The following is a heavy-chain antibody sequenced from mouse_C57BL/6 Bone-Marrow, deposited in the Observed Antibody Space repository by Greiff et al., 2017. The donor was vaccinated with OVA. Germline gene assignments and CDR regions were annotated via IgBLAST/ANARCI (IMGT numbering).Heavy chain of an antibody. D-gene: IGHD2-5*01. CDR1: GYTFTSYW. CDR3: AKDSNYVVYYAMDY. CDR2: IDPSDSYT. V-gene: IGHV1-50*01. J-gene: IGHJ4*01. Sequence: VQLQQSGAELVKPGASVKLSCKASGYTFTSYWMQWVKQRPGQGLEWIGEIDPSDSYTNYNQKFKGKATLTVDKSSSTAYMQLSSLTSEDSAVYYSAKDSNYVVYYAMDYWGQGTSVTVSA.